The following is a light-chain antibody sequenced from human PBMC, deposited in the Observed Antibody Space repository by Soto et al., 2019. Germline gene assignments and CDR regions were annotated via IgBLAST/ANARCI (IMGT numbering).Light chain of an antibody. J-gene: IGLJ7*01. V-gene: IGLV2-23*02. Sequence: QSVLTQPASVSGSPGQSITISCTGTSSDVGSYNLVSWYQQHPGKAPKLMIYEVSKRPSGVSNRFSGSKSGNTASLTISGLRAEDEADYYCCSYAGSLAVFGGGTQLTVL. CDR1: SSDVGSYNL. CDR3: CSYAGSLAV. CDR2: EVS.